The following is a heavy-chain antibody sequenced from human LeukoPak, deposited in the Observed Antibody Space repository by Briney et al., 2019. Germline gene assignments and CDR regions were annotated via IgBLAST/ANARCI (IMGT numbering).Heavy chain of an antibody. CDR1: GYTFTSYY. CDR2: IIPIFGTA. Sequence: GASVKVSCKASGYTFTSYYMHWVRQAPGQGLEWMGGIIPIFGTANYAQKFQGRVTITADKSTSTAYMELSSLRSEDTAVYYCARVPMLDYYYYMDVWGKGTTVTVSS. V-gene: IGHV1-69*06. J-gene: IGHJ6*03. D-gene: IGHD3-10*02. CDR3: ARVPMLDYYYYMDV.